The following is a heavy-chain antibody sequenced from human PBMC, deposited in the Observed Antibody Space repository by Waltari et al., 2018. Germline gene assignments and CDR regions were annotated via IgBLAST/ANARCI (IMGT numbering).Heavy chain of an antibody. D-gene: IGHD1-26*01. CDR3: ARLIRGSCDY. V-gene: IGHV4-39*07. J-gene: IGHJ4*02. Sequence: QLQLQESGPRLVKPSETLSLTCSVSGVPISRSQYHWVWIRQPPGKGLEWIGTIYSTGNTNYNTSLKSRVTMSADTSKSQFSLRLTSVTAADTAVYYCARLIRGSCDYWGQGNLVTVSS. CDR2: IYSTGNT. CDR1: GVPISRSQYH.